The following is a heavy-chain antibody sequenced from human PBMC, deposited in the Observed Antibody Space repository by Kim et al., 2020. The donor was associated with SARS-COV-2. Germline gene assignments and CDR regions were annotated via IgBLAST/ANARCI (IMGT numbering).Heavy chain of an antibody. D-gene: IGHD3-10*01. CDR3: ATEGSGSYYPPSNWFDP. Sequence: VKGRFIISTDDSKNTLYLQMNSLKTEDTAVYYCATEGSGSYYPPSNWFDPWGQGTLVTVSS. V-gene: IGHV3-15*01. J-gene: IGHJ5*02.